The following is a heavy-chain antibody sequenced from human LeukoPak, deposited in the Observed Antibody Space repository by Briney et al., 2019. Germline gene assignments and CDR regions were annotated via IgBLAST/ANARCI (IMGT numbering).Heavy chain of an antibody. J-gene: IGHJ5*02. CDR3: ARGRYDIYLAGSKRANWFDP. D-gene: IGHD3-9*01. CDR2: INHSGST. CDR1: GGSFSGYY. Sequence: SETLSLTCAVYGGSFSGYYWSWIRQPPGKGLEWIGEINHSGSTNYNPSLKSRVTISVDTSKNQFSLKLSSVTAADTAVYYCARGRYDIYLAGSKRANWFDPWGQGTPVTVSS. V-gene: IGHV4-34*01.